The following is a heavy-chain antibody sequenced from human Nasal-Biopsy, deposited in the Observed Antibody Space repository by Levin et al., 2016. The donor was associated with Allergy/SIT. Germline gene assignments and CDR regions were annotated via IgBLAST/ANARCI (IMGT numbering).Heavy chain of an antibody. D-gene: IGHD2-2*01. J-gene: IGHJ4*02. V-gene: IGHV3-74*01. CDR3: ARYGSSPSGYYFDL. CDR2: VNTDGTTT. Sequence: GGSLRLSCAASGFTFSTYWMYWVRQAPGKGLVFVSRVNTDGTTTNYADSVKGRFTISRDNAKNTLYLQMNSLRAEDTAVYFCARYGSSPSGYYFDLWGQGTLVTVSS. CDR1: GFTFSTYW.